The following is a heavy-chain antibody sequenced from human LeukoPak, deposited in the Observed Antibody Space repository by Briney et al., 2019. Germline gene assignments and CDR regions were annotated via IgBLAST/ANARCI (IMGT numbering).Heavy chain of an antibody. J-gene: IGHJ6*02. V-gene: IGHV1-18*01. CDR1: GYTFTSYG. CDR3: ARIRYEPYYYYGVDV. CDR2: ISAYNGNT. D-gene: IGHD2-15*01. Sequence: ASVKVSCKASGYTFTSYGISWVRQAPGQGLEWMGWISAYNGNTNYAQKLQGRVTMTTDTSTSTAYMELRSLRSDDTAVYYCARIRYEPYYYYGVDVWGQGTTVTVSS.